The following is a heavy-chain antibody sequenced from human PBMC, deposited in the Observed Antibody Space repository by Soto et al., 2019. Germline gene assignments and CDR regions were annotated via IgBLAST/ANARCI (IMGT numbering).Heavy chain of an antibody. J-gene: IGHJ4*01. V-gene: IGHV1-18*01. CDR1: GYTFTNYG. CDR3: ARASGTGVGTTSY. Sequence: QVQLVQSGPEVKKPGASAKVSCQTSGYTFTNYGISWMRQVPGQGLEWMGWISAYNGETNYAQRFQGRVTMTTEISTNTAYMERGSLRSDDTAVYYCARASGTGVGTTSYWGHGTLVTVSS. CDR2: ISAYNGET. D-gene: IGHD1-26*01.